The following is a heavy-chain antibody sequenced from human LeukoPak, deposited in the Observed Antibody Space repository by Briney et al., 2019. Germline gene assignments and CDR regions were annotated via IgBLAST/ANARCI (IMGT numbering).Heavy chain of an antibody. J-gene: IGHJ3*02. Sequence: GGSLRLSCAASGFTFSSYWMHWVRQAQGKGLEWVSAISGSGGSTYYADSVKGRFTISRDNSKNTLYLQMNSLRAEDTAVYYCASLLVGATRTDAFDIWGQGTMVTVSS. D-gene: IGHD1-26*01. CDR3: ASLLVGATRTDAFDI. CDR2: ISGSGGST. V-gene: IGHV3-23*01. CDR1: GFTFSSYW.